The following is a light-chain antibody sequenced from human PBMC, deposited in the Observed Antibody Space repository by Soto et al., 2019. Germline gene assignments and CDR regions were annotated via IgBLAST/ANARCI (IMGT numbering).Light chain of an antibody. CDR1: SSDVGGYNY. CDR3: SSYTSSSTLVV. V-gene: IGLV2-14*01. Sequence: QSALTQPASVSGSPGQSITISCTGTSSDVGGYNYVSWYQQHPGKAPKLMIYEVSNRPSGVSNRFSGSKSGNTASLTNSGLQAEDQADYYCSSYTSSSTLVVFGGGTKVTV. CDR2: EVS. J-gene: IGLJ2*01.